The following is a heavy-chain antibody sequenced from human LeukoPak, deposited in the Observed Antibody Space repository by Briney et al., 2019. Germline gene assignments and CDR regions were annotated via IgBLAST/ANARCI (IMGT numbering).Heavy chain of an antibody. J-gene: IGHJ4*02. D-gene: IGHD6-13*01. Sequence: GGSLRLSCAASGFTFDNYAINWVRQPPGKGLEWVSGINWNSGGIGYADSVKGRFTISRDNAKNSLYLQMNSLRAEDTALYYCARRGSSWYFDYWGQGTLVTVSS. CDR2: INWNSGGI. CDR1: GFTFDNYA. V-gene: IGHV3-9*01. CDR3: ARRGSSWYFDY.